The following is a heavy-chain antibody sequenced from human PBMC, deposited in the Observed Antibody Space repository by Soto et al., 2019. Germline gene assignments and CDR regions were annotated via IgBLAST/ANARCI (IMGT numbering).Heavy chain of an antibody. V-gene: IGHV1-18*01. Sequence: CXSVKVSCKASGYTFTIYGISWVRQAPVQGLEWMGWISAYNGNTNYAQKLQGRVTMTTDTSTSTAYMELRSLRSEDTAVYYCARVADYSNYWSPSLRGNWFDPWGQGTLVTVSS. J-gene: IGHJ5*02. CDR3: ARVADYSNYWSPSLRGNWFDP. D-gene: IGHD4-4*01. CDR2: ISAYNGNT. CDR1: GYTFTIYG.